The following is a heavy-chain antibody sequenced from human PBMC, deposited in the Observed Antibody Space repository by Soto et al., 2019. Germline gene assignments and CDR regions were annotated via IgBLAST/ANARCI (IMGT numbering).Heavy chain of an antibody. J-gene: IGHJ4*02. CDR2: IWYDGSNK. Sequence: GRAVRLTCVASGFSCSSNGMHWVRQAPGKGLEWVAVIWYDGSNKYYADSVKGRFTISRDNSKNTLYLQMNSLRAEDTAVYYCALAVADYYFDYWGQGTLVTVS. V-gene: IGHV3-33*01. CDR1: GFSCSSNG. CDR3: ALAVADYYFDY. D-gene: IGHD6-19*01.